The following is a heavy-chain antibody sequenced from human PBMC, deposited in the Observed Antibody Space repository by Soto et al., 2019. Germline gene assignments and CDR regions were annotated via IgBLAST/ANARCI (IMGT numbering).Heavy chain of an antibody. CDR2: IYHSGST. Sequence: PSETLSLTCAVSGGSISSGGYSWSWMRQPPGKGLEWIGYIYHSGSTYYNPSLKSRVTISVDTSKNQFSLKLSSVTAADTAVYYCARGSSGWSPLDYWGQGTLVTGSS. V-gene: IGHV4-30-2*01. J-gene: IGHJ4*02. CDR3: ARGSSGWSPLDY. D-gene: IGHD6-19*01. CDR1: GGSISSGGYS.